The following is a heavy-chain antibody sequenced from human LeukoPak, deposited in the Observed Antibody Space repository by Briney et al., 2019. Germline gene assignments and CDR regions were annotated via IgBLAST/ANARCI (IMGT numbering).Heavy chain of an antibody. V-gene: IGHV3-48*03. Sequence: PGGSRRLSLAAPGFTFSSYKKNWVRPAPGKGREWVSYISSSGSTIYYADSVKGRFTISRDNAKNSLYLQMNSLRAEDTAVYYCARESGSRFDYWGQGTLVTVSS. D-gene: IGHD1-26*01. CDR3: ARESGSRFDY. J-gene: IGHJ4*02. CDR1: GFTFSSYK. CDR2: ISSSGSTI.